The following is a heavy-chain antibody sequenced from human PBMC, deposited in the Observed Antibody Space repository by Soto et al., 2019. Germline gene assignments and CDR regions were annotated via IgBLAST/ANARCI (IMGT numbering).Heavy chain of an antibody. V-gene: IGHV4-4*02. CDR1: GGSISRSNW. Sequence: WETLSLTCAVSGGSISRSNWWSWVRQPPGKGLEWIGEIYDTVTTNYNPSLKSRVIISVDKSKNQFSLRLSSVTAADTATYYCARIDTRPLSIDSWGQGALVTVSS. CDR3: ARIDTRPLSIDS. J-gene: IGHJ4*02. CDR2: IYDTVTT. D-gene: IGHD2-2*02.